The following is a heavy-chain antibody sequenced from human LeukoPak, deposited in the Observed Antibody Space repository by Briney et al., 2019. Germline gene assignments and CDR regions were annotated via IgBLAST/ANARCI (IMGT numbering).Heavy chain of an antibody. Sequence: GGSLRLSCAASGFTFSSYGMHWVRQAPGKGLEWVAVIWYDGSNKYYADSVKGQFTISRDNSKNTLYLQMNSLRAEDTAVYYCAKDQLRYFDWLLYTFDYWGQGTLVTVSS. J-gene: IGHJ4*02. CDR1: GFTFSSYG. CDR2: IWYDGSNK. V-gene: IGHV3-33*06. D-gene: IGHD3-9*01. CDR3: AKDQLRYFDWLLYTFDY.